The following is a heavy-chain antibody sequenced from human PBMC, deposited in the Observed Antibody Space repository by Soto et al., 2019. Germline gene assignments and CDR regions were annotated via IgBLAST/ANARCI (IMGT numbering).Heavy chain of an antibody. D-gene: IGHD6-13*01. V-gene: IGHV3-53*01. CDR3: AREYSSSWYSFFDY. J-gene: IGHJ4*02. Sequence: GRSLRLSCAASGFTVSSNYMSWVRQAPGKGLEWVSVIYSGGSTYYADSVKGRFTISRDNSKNTLYLQMNSLRAEDTAVYYCAREYSSSWYSFFDYWGQGTLVTVSS. CDR2: IYSGGST. CDR1: GFTVSSNY.